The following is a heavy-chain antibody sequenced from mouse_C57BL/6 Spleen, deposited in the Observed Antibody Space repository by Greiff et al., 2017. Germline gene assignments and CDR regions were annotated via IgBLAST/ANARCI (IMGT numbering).Heavy chain of an antibody. J-gene: IGHJ4*01. V-gene: IGHV10-1*01. CDR3: VRLQLGYYYAMDY. CDR2: IRSKSNNYAT. D-gene: IGHD4-1*02. CDR1: GFSFNTYA. Sequence: EVMLVESGGGLVQPKGSLKLSCAASGFSFNTYAMNWVRQAPGKGLEWVARIRSKSNNYATYYADSVKDRFTISRDDSESMLYLQMNISKTEDTAMYYGVRLQLGYYYAMDYWGQGTSVTVSS.